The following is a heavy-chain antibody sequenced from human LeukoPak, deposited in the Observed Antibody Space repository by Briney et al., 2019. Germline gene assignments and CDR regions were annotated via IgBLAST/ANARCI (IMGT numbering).Heavy chain of an antibody. CDR2: IGSSDNRI. D-gene: IGHD6-19*01. Sequence: PGGSLRLSCAASGFTLNDYCMSWIRQAPGKGLEWVSDIGSSDNRISYADSVKGRFTISRDIAKNSLYLQVNSLRAEDTDVYYCAREIVAGTFDSWGQGTLVTVSS. V-gene: IGHV3-11*01. CDR3: AREIVAGTFDS. J-gene: IGHJ4*02. CDR1: GFTLNDYC.